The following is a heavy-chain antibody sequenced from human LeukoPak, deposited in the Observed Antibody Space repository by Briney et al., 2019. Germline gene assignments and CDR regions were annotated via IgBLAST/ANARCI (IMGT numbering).Heavy chain of an antibody. CDR1: GFTVSSNY. D-gene: IGHD6-19*01. CDR2: IYSGGST. CDR3: ARGGIAVAGTDYGMDV. V-gene: IGHV3-53*04. Sequence: GGSLRLSCAASGFTVSSNYMSWVRQAPGKGLGWVSVIYSGGSTYYADSVKGRFTISRHNSKNTLYLQMNSLRAEDTAVYYCARGGIAVAGTDYGMDVWGQGTTVTVSS. J-gene: IGHJ6*02.